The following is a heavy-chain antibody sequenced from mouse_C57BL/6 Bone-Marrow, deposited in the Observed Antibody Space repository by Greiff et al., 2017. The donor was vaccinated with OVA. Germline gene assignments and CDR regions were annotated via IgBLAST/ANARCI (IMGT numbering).Heavy chain of an antibody. CDR1: GFSFNTYA. D-gene: IGHD2-3*01. CDR2: IRSKSNNYAT. Sequence: EVQLMESGGGLVQPKGSLKLSCAASGFSFNTYAMNWVRQAPGKGLEWVARIRSKSNNYATYYADSVKDRFTISRDDSESMLYLQMNNLKTEDAAMYYCVRGWLLTMDYWGQGTSVTVSS. V-gene: IGHV10-1*01. CDR3: VRGWLLTMDY. J-gene: IGHJ4*01.